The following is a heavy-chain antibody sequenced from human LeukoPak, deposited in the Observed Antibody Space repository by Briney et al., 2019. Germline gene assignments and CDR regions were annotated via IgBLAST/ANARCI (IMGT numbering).Heavy chain of an antibody. CDR1: GGSISSSSYY. V-gene: IGHV4-39*07. D-gene: IGHD4-23*01. CDR3: ARVSGYGGKGGVDY. CDR2: IYYSGST. J-gene: IGHJ4*02. Sequence: PSETLSLTCTVSGGSISSSSYYWGWIRQPPGKGLEWIGSIYYSGSTYYNPSLKSRVTISVDTSKNQFSLKLSSVTAADTAVYYCARVSGYGGKGGVDYWGQGTLVTVSS.